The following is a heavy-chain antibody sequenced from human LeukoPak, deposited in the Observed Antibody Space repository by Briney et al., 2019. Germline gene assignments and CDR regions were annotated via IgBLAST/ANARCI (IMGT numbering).Heavy chain of an antibody. CDR3: ASSVVVPALSNWFDP. D-gene: IGHD2-2*01. CDR1: GGSISSYY. Sequence: SETLSLTCTVSGGSISSYYWSWIRQPPGKGLEWIGYIYYSGSTNYNPSLKSRVTISVDTSKNRFSLKLSSVTAADTAVYYCASSVVVPALSNWFDPWGQGTLVTVSS. CDR2: IYYSGST. V-gene: IGHV4-59*12. J-gene: IGHJ5*02.